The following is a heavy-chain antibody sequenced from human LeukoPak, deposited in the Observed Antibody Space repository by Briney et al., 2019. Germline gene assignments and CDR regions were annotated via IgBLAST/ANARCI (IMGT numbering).Heavy chain of an antibody. Sequence: GGSLRLSCAASGFTSSSYGMHWVRQAPGKGLEWVAVIWYDGSNKYYADSVKGRFTISRDNSKNTLYLQMNSLRAEDTAVYYCARDCRYDSSGYPSGTDYWGQGTLVTVSS. J-gene: IGHJ4*02. V-gene: IGHV3-33*01. CDR1: GFTSSSYG. CDR2: IWYDGSNK. CDR3: ARDCRYDSSGYPSGTDY. D-gene: IGHD3-22*01.